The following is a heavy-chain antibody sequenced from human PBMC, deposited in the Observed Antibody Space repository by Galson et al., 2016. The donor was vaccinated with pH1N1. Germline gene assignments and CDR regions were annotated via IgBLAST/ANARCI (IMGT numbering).Heavy chain of an antibody. CDR3: ARLSGSRWLDP. V-gene: IGHV1-18*01. J-gene: IGHJ5*02. D-gene: IGHD3-10*01. CDR1: GYMFTSYG. Sequence: SVKVSCKASGYMFTSYGITWVRQAPGQGLEWMGLISGYNGNTNCAQKFRGRLTMTTDTSTTTAYMELRSLRSDDTAFYYCARLSGSRWLDPWGQGTLVTVSS. CDR2: ISGYNGNT.